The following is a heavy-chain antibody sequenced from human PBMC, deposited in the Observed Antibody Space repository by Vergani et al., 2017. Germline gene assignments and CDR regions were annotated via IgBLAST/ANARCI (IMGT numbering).Heavy chain of an antibody. CDR3: ARLNTVESDAISKAPFDI. D-gene: IGHD2-2*02. CDR1: GFTFSDYY. Sequence: QVQLVESGGGLVKPGGSLRLSCAASGFTFSDYYMSWIRQAPGKGLEWVSYISSSGSTIHYADSVKGRFTISRDNAKNSLYLQMNSLRAEYTAVYYCARLNTVESDAISKAPFDIWGQGTMVTVSS. V-gene: IGHV3-11*01. J-gene: IGHJ3*02. CDR2: ISSSGSTI.